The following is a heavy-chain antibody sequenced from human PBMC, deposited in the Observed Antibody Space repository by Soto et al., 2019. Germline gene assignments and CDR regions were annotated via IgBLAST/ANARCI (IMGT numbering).Heavy chain of an antibody. CDR3: AKGDSGGFPRYFDY. J-gene: IGHJ4*02. V-gene: IGHV3-23*01. Sequence: GGALRLSCAASGLTFSDYAISWGRQAPGKGLEWVSAIGGGGGYTYNADSVKGRFTISRDNSKNTVSLQLNSLKVEDTAVYFCAKGDSGGFPRYFDYRGQGTLVPVSS. D-gene: IGHD3-22*01. CDR2: IGGGGGYT. CDR1: GLTFSDYA.